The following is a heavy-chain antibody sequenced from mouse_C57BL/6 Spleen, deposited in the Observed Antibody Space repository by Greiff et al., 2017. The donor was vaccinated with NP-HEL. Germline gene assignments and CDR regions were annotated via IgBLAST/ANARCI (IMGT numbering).Heavy chain of an antibody. V-gene: IGHV3-6*01. Sequence: DVQLQESGPGLVKPSQSLSLTCSVTGYSITSGYYWNWIRQFPGNKLEWMGYISYDGSNNYNPSLKNRISITPDTSKNQFFLKLNSVTTEDTATYYCAREEGYGSSPWFAYWGQGTLVTVSA. CDR1: GYSITSGYY. CDR3: AREEGYGSSPWFAY. J-gene: IGHJ3*01. CDR2: ISYDGSN. D-gene: IGHD1-1*01.